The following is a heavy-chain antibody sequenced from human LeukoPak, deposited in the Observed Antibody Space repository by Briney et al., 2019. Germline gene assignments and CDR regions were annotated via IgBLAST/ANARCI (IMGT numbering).Heavy chain of an antibody. V-gene: IGHV5-51*01. Sequence: GESLKISCKGSGYSFTNYWIGWVRQMPGKGLEWLGIIYPGDSDTRYSPSFQGQVTISADKSITTAYLQWSSLKASDTAMYYCARRMVRGVIISWFDSWGQGTPVTVSS. CDR3: ARRMVRGVIISWFDS. CDR1: GYSFTNYW. J-gene: IGHJ5*01. CDR2: IYPGDSDT. D-gene: IGHD3-10*01.